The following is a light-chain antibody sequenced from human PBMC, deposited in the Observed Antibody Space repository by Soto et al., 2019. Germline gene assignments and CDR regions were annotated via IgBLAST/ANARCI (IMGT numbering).Light chain of an antibody. V-gene: IGKV3-11*01. CDR3: HQRYAWPPIT. Sequence: EMVLTQSPAPLSLSPGERATLSCRTIRCVRSCLAWYQQKPGQAPRLLIYDASNRAAGIPARFSGSGSETDFTLSISNLELEDFAVYYCHQRYAWPPITFGQGTRLEI. CDR1: RCVRSC. J-gene: IGKJ5*01. CDR2: DAS.